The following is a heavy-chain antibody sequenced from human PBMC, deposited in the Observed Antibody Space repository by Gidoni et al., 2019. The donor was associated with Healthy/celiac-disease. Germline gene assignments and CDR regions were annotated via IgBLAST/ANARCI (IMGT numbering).Heavy chain of an antibody. J-gene: IGHJ6*02. CDR2: INAGNGNT. CDR1: GYTFTSYA. D-gene: IGHD3-22*01. V-gene: IGHV1-3*01. CDR3: ARTGRGYYDSSGYYYGADYYYGMDV. Sequence: QVQLVQSGAEVKKPGASVKVSCKASGYTFTSYAMHWVRQAPGQRLEWMGWINAGNGNTKYSQKFQGRVTITRDTSASTAYMELSSLRSEDTAVYYCARTGRGYYDSSGYYYGADYYYGMDVWGQGTTVTVSS.